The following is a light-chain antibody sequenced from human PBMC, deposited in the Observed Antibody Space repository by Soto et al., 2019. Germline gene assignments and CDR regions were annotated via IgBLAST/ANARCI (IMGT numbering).Light chain of an antibody. CDR2: GAS. J-gene: IGKJ1*01. CDR1: QSVSNKY. CDR3: QQYGSSGT. Sequence: IVLTQSPGTLSLSPGERATLSCRSSQSVSNKYLAWYQQKPGQAPRLLIYGASNRATGIPDRFSGSGYGTDFTLTISRLEPEDFAVYYCQQYGSSGTVGQGTKVDSK. V-gene: IGKV3-20*01.